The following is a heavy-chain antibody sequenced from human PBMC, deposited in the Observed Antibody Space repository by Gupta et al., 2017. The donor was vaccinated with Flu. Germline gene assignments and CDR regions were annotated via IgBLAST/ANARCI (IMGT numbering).Heavy chain of an antibody. J-gene: IGHJ4*02. CDR1: GFTFSSYE. Sequence: EVQLVESGGGLVQPGGSLRLSCAASGFTFSSYEMNWVRQAPGKGLEWVSYISSSGSTIYYADSVKGRFTISRDNAKNSLYLQMNSLRAEETAVYYCANQRGDYYDSSGYYGVRDSYWGQGTLVTVSS. D-gene: IGHD3-22*01. V-gene: IGHV3-48*03. CDR3: ANQRGDYYDSSGYYGVRDSY. CDR2: ISSSGSTI.